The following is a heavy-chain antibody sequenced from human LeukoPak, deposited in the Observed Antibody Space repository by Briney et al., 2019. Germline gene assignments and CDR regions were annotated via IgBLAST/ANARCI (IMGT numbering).Heavy chain of an antibody. CDR2: IYYSGST. Sequence: SETLSLTCTVSGGSISSYYWSWIRQPPGKGLEGIGYIYYSGSTNYNPSLKSRVTISVDTSKNQFSLKLSSVTAADTAVYYCARALTYYYGSGRYYFDYWGQGTLVTGSS. J-gene: IGHJ4*02. V-gene: IGHV4-59*01. D-gene: IGHD3-10*01. CDR3: ARALTYYYGSGRYYFDY. CDR1: GGSISSYY.